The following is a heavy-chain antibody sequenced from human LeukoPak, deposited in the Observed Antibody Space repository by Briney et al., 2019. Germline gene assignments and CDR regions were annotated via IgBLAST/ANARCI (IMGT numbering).Heavy chain of an antibody. CDR1: GYTFTGYY. CDR3: ARDLCGGDCYNIDP. CDR2: INPNSGGT. V-gene: IGHV1-2*02. Sequence: ASVKVSCKASGYTFTGYYMHWVRQAPGQGLEWMGWINPNSGGTNYAQKFQGRVTMTRDTSISTAYMELSRLRSDDTAVDYCARDLCGGDCYNIDPWGQGTLVTVSS. J-gene: IGHJ5*02. D-gene: IGHD2-21*01.